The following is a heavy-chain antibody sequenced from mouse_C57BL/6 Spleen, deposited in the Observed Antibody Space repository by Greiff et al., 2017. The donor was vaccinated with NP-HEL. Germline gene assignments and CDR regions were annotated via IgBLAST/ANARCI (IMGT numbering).Heavy chain of an antibody. D-gene: IGHD2-10*01. Sequence: VQLQQSGAELVRPGASVTLSCKASGYTFTDYEMHWVKQTPVHGLEWIGAIDPETGGTAYNQKFKGKAILTADKSSSTAYMELRSLTSEDSAVYYCATSYPAWFAYWGQGTLVTVSA. CDR1: GYTFTDYE. J-gene: IGHJ3*01. CDR3: ATSYPAWFAY. V-gene: IGHV1-15*01. CDR2: IDPETGGT.